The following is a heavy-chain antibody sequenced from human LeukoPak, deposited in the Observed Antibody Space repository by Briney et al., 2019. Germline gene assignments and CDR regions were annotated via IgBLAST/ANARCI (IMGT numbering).Heavy chain of an antibody. V-gene: IGHV3-33*01. D-gene: IGHD3-10*01. J-gene: IGHJ3*02. CDR3: ARDKGVVRGYAFDI. CDR2: IWYDGSNK. CDR1: GFTFSSYG. Sequence: GGSLRLSCAASGFTFSSYGMHWVRQAPGKGLEWVAVIWYDGSNKYYADSVKGRFTISRDNSKNTLYLQMNSLRAEDTAVYYCARDKGVVRGYAFDIWGQGTMVTVSS.